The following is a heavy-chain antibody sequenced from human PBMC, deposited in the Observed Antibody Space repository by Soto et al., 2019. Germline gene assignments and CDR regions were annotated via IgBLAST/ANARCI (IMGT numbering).Heavy chain of an antibody. J-gene: IGHJ6*02. CDR1: GGTFSSYT. D-gene: IGHD2-15*01. CDR3: EKGGYYYGMDV. Sequence: QVQLVQSGAEVKKPGSSVKVSCKASGGTFSSYTISWVRQAPGQGLEWMGRIIPILGIANYAQKFKGRVTITADKSTSTDYMELSSMRSEDTSGYYCEKGGYYYGMDVWGQGTTVTVSS. V-gene: IGHV1-69*02. CDR2: IIPILGIA.